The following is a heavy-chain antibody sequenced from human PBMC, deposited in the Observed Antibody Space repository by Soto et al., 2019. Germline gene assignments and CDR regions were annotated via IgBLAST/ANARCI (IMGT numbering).Heavy chain of an antibody. D-gene: IGHD2-15*01. CDR1: GFSFSSYT. Sequence: PGGSLRLSCTASGFSFSSYTMNWVRQAPGKGLQWVASITNRGTHTYSADSVRGRFTISRDNDKNSLYLQMNNLRAEDTATYYCARAHEVAWFDSWGLGTLVTFPS. CDR2: ITNRGTHT. V-gene: IGHV3-21*06. CDR3: ARAHEVAWFDS. J-gene: IGHJ5*01.